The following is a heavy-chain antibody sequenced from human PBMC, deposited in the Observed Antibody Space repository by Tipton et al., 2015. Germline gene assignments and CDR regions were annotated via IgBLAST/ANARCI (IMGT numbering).Heavy chain of an antibody. CDR1: GFMFSSYG. Sequence: SLRLSCAASGFMFSSYGMHWVRQAPGKGLEWVAIIWYDGNNKYYGDSVKGRFIISRDNSKKTLYLEMNSLRAEDTAVYYCARESYFGSGRPYYGMDVWGQGTTVTVSS. D-gene: IGHD3-10*01. V-gene: IGHV3-33*01. CDR3: ARESYFGSGRPYYGMDV. CDR2: IWYDGNNK. J-gene: IGHJ6*02.